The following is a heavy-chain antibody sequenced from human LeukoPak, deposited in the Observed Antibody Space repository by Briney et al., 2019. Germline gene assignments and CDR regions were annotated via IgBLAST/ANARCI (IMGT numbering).Heavy chain of an antibody. CDR3: ARSRSSSWFLFDY. CDR1: GASISSYY. Sequence: SETLSLTCTVSGASISSYYWSWIRQPPGKGLEWIGHIYYSGSTNYNPSLKSRVTISVDTSKNQFSLKLNSVTAADTAVYYCARSRSSSWFLFDYWGQGTLVTVSS. V-gene: IGHV4-59*01. J-gene: IGHJ4*02. D-gene: IGHD6-13*01. CDR2: IYYSGST.